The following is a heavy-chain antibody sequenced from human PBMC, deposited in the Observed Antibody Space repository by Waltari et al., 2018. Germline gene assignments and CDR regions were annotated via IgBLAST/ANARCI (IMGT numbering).Heavy chain of an antibody. V-gene: IGHV3-9*01. Sequence: EVQLVESGGGVVQPGKSLGLSCVGSGFLFEDSAMSWVRQFPGEGLQWLAGISWNSNNIVYADSVKGRFTISRDNAENSLYLLINNVRPEDSALYYCVRDAFGNTIGGVFDYWGQGTLLTVSS. CDR2: ISWNSNNI. CDR3: VRDAFGNTIGGVFDY. D-gene: IGHD3-3*01. CDR1: GFLFEDSA. J-gene: IGHJ4*02.